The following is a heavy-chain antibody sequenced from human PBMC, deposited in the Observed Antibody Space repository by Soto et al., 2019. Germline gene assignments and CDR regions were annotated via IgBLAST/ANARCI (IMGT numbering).Heavy chain of an antibody. V-gene: IGHV1-69*01. CDR1: GDTFDRYG. Sequence: QVQLVQSGAEVKMPGSSVKVSCKASGDTFDRYGFSWVRQAPGQGLEWMGGIIPLFGTPDYAQRFQGRVTIVADESTITVYIELSSLRSEDTAMYYCARAWPRGTMIVEDSENYGMDVWGQGTTVTVSS. D-gene: IGHD3-22*01. CDR2: IIPLFGTP. CDR3: ARAWPRGTMIVEDSENYGMDV. J-gene: IGHJ6*02.